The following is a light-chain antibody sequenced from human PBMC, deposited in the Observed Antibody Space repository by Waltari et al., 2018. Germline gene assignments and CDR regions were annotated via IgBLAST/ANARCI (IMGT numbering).Light chain of an antibody. Sequence: DVVVTQSPLSLPVTLGQPASISCRSSQSLVHSDGHTYLNWFQQRPGQSPRRLFYRVSNRDSGVPDRFSGSGSGTDFTLKISRVEAEDVGVYYCMQGTHWPWTFGQGTKVEIK. CDR3: MQGTHWPWT. CDR1: QSLVHSDGHTY. CDR2: RVS. J-gene: IGKJ1*01. V-gene: IGKV2-30*02.